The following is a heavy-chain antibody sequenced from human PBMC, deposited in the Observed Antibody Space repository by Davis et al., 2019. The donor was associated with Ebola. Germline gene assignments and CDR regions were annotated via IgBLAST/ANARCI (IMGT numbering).Heavy chain of an antibody. CDR2: IRQDGSEK. J-gene: IGHJ5*02. V-gene: IGHV3-7*03. CDR1: GFTFSHFW. Sequence: PGGSLRLSCAASGFTFSHFWMSWVRQAPGKGLEWVANIRQDGSEKNYVDSVKGRFTISRDNAKNSLYLQMNSLRTEDTAVYYCARDHGYNRFDPWGQGTLVTVSS. CDR3: ARDHGYNRFDP.